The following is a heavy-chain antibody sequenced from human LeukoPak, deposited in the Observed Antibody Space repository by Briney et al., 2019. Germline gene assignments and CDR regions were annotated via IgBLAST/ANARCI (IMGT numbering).Heavy chain of an antibody. CDR1: GFTFSSYW. CDR3: ASQYCSSTSCYLGNGWFDP. J-gene: IGHJ5*02. CDR2: IKQDGSEK. Sequence: GGSLRLSCAASGFTFSSYWMSWVRQAPGKGLEWVANIKQDGSEKYYVDSVKGRFTISRDNAKNSLCLQMNSLRAEDTAVYYCASQYCSSTSCYLGNGWFDPWGQGTLVTVSS. V-gene: IGHV3-7*01. D-gene: IGHD2-2*01.